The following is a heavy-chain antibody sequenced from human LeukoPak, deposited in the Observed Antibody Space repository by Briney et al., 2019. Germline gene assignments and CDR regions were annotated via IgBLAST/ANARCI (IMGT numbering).Heavy chain of an antibody. D-gene: IGHD1-26*01. V-gene: IGHV1-2*02. CDR2: ISPNSAAS. Sequence: ASVKVSCKASGYTFTSYDINWVRQATGQGLEWMGWISPNSAASNYAQKFQGRATMTRDTSISTAYMELNRLRSDDTAMYYCARVFGRQLPDYWGQGTLVTVSS. J-gene: IGHJ4*02. CDR3: ARVFGRQLPDY. CDR1: GYTFTSYD.